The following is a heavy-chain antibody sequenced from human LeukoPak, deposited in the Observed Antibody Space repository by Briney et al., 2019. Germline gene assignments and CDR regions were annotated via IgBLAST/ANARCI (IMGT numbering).Heavy chain of an antibody. CDR3: ARASRYCSSTSCTYYFDY. D-gene: IGHD2-2*01. CDR1: GFTFSDYY. V-gene: IGHV3-11*01. J-gene: IGHJ4*02. Sequence: PGGSLRLSCAASGFTFSDYYMSWIRQAPGKGLEWVSYISSSGSTIYYADSVKGRFTISRDNAKNSLYLRMNSLRAEDTAVYYCARASRYCSSTSCTYYFDYWGQGTLVTVSS. CDR2: ISSSGSTI.